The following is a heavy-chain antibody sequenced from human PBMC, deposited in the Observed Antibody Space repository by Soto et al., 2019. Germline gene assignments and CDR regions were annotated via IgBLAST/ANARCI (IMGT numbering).Heavy chain of an antibody. D-gene: IGHD5-18*01. J-gene: IGHJ4*02. CDR2: ISGSGDGT. CDR1: GFTFSSFA. CDR3: AGPGYSSQDY. Sequence: PGGSLRLSCGASGFTFSSFALIWVRQAPGKGLEWVSAISGSGDGTDYADPVKGRFTISRDNSKNTLYLQMNSLRAEDTAVYYCAGPGYSSQDYWGQGALVTVSS. V-gene: IGHV3-23*01.